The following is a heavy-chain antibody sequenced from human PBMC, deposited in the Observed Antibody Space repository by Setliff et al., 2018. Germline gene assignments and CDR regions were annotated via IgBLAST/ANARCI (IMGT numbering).Heavy chain of an antibody. CDR1: GGSMTYYS. V-gene: IGHV4-59*01. Sequence: SETLSLTCTVSGGSMTYYSWSWIRQAPGKGLEWIGYLYYSGNTNYNPSLKSRVTISGDTSQNYFSLKLTSVTEADTAVYYCARGPPGYYYYMNVWGQGTTVTVSS. CDR2: LYYSGNT. CDR3: ARGPPGYYYYMNV. J-gene: IGHJ6*03.